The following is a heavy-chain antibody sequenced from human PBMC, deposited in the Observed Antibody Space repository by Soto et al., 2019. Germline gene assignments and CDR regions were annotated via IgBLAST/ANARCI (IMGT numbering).Heavy chain of an antibody. Sequence: SETLSLTCTVSGGSVSSGSFYWSWIRQPPEKGLEWIGYIYYSGSTNYNPSLKSRVTISVDTSRKQFSLNLISVTAADTAVYFCARQHCIGGSCDHHFDPWGQGTLVTVSS. D-gene: IGHD2-15*01. CDR3: ARQHCIGGSCDHHFDP. V-gene: IGHV4-61*01. CDR2: IYYSGST. CDR1: GGSVSSGSFY. J-gene: IGHJ5*02.